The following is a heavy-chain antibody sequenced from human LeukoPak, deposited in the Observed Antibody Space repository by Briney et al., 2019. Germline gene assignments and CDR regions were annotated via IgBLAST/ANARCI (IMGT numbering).Heavy chain of an antibody. CDR3: ARAGDIVVVPAAGQDWFDP. V-gene: IGHV4-31*03. Sequence: SETLSLTCTVSGGSISSGGDYWSWIRQHPGKGLEWIGYIYYSGSTYYNPSLKSRVTISVDTSKNQFSLKLSSVTAADTAVYYCARAGDIVVVPAAGQDWFDPWGQGTLVTVSS. D-gene: IGHD2-2*01. CDR1: GGSISSGGDY. J-gene: IGHJ5*02. CDR2: IYYSGST.